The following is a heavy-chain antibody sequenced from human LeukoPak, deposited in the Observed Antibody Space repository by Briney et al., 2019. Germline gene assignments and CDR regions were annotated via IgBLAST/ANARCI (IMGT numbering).Heavy chain of an antibody. D-gene: IGHD3-10*01. J-gene: IGHJ4*02. CDR3: ARDLHGSRGEFDY. CDR1: GDSVSSNGVI. Sequence: HSQTLSLTCDISGDSVSSNGVIWNWIRQSPSRGLEWLGRTYYESKWYNDYATSVQSRITINSDTSRNQFSLQLNSVTPEDTAVYYCARDLHGSRGEFDYWGQGTLVTVSS. CDR2: TYYESKWYN. V-gene: IGHV6-1*01.